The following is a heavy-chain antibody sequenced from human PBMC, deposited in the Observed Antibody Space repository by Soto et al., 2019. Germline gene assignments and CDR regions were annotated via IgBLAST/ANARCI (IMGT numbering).Heavy chain of an antibody. J-gene: IGHJ6*03. D-gene: IGHD6-13*01. CDR1: GFTFSNAW. CDR2: IKSKTDGGTT. V-gene: IGHV3-15*01. CDR3: TTGISAAGTLAPYYYYMDV. Sequence: GGSLSLSCAASGFTFSNAWMSWVRQAPGKGLEWVGRIKSKTDGGTTDYAAPVKGRFTISRDDSKNTLYLQMNSLKTEDTAVYYCTTGISAAGTLAPYYYYMDVWGKGTTVTVSS.